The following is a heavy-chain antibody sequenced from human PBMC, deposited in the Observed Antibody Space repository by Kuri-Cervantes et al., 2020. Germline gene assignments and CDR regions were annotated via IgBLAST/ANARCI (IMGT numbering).Heavy chain of an antibody. J-gene: IGHJ4*02. Sequence: GGSLRLSCAASGLTLSSYGMHWVRQAPGKGLEWVAVISYDGSNKYYADSVKGRFTISRDNSKNTLYLQMNSLRAEDTAVYYCARDQSFSSGCVDYWGQGTLVTVSS. CDR3: ARDQSFSSGCVDY. CDR1: GLTLSSYG. V-gene: IGHV3-30*03. D-gene: IGHD6-19*01. CDR2: ISYDGSNK.